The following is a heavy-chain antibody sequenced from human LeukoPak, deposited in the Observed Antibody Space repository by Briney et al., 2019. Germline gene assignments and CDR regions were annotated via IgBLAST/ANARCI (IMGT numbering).Heavy chain of an antibody. CDR1: AFTFSDYS. J-gene: IGHJ4*02. Sequence: GRSLRLSCAASAFTFSDYSMNWVRQAPGKGLEWISYISGRSSTIYYADSVRGRFTISRDNAKNSMYLQMNSLRAEDTAVYYCARDRLTSGSYFFDYWGQGTLVTVSS. CDR3: ARDRLTSGSYFFDY. V-gene: IGHV3-48*01. CDR2: ISGRSSTI. D-gene: IGHD1-26*01.